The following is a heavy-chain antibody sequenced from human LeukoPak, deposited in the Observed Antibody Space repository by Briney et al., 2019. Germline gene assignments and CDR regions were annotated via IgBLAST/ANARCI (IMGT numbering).Heavy chain of an antibody. CDR2: IYTSGST. V-gene: IGHV4-61*02. Sequence: SQTLSRTCSVSGGSISSGSYYWSWIRQPAGKGLEWIGRIYTSGSTNYNPSLKSRVTISVDTSKNQFSLKLSSVNAADTAVYYCARDHCSSTSCYNDYWGQGTLVTVSS. J-gene: IGHJ4*02. CDR3: ARDHCSSTSCYNDY. CDR1: GGSISSGSYY. D-gene: IGHD2-2*02.